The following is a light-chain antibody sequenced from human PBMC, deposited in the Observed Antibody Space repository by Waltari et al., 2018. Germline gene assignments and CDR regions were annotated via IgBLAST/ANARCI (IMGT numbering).Light chain of an antibody. J-gene: IGLJ3*02. CDR1: SSHIGAGYD. CDR3: QSYXXSLSASV. Sequence: QSVLTQPPSVSGAPGQRVTISCTGSSSHIGAGYDVHWYQNRPGTAPNLLICLXNDRTVGVPAXXAGSXSGASSSLAXPXXQAEDEADYYCQSYXXSLSASVFGGGTKLTVL. CDR2: LXN. V-gene: IGLV1-40*01.